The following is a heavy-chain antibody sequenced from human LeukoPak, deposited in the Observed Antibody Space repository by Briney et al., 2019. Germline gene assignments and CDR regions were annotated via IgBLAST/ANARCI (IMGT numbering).Heavy chain of an antibody. CDR3: ARGLVSPTDIVVVPAASDY. J-gene: IGHJ4*02. V-gene: IGHV1-46*01. Sequence: ASVKVSCKASGYTFTSYYMHWVRQSPGQGLEWMGIINPSGGSTSYAQKFQGRVTMTRDTSTSTVYVELSSLRSEDTAVYYCARGLVSPTDIVVVPAASDYWGQGTLVTVSS. CDR2: INPSGGST. CDR1: GYTFTSYY. D-gene: IGHD2-2*01.